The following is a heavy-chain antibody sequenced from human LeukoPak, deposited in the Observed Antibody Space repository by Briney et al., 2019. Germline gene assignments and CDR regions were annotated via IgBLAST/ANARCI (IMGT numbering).Heavy chain of an antibody. Sequence: PGGSLSLSCAASGLTVSSNYMSWVRQAPGKGLEWVSVIYSGGSTYYTDSVKGRFTISRDNSQNTLYLQMNSLRAEDTAVYYCASSLYGDYYYYMDVWGKGTTVTVSS. D-gene: IGHD4-17*01. CDR1: GLTVSSNY. J-gene: IGHJ6*03. CDR2: IYSGGST. V-gene: IGHV3-66*02. CDR3: ASSLYGDYYYYMDV.